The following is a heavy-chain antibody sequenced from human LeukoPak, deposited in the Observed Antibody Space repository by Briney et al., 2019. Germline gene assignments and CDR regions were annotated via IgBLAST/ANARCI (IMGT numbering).Heavy chain of an antibody. D-gene: IGHD2-8*01. CDR2: SSWNSVNI. V-gene: IGHV3-9*03. J-gene: IGHJ4*02. Sequence: GGSLRLSCAASGFTFSSYSMNWVRQAPGKGLEWVSGSSWNSVNIGYADSVKGRFTISRDNAKNSLYLQMNSLRAEDMALYYCAKGYCTNGLCSGGALDYWGQGTLVTVSS. CDR3: AKGYCTNGLCSGGALDY. CDR1: GFTFSSYS.